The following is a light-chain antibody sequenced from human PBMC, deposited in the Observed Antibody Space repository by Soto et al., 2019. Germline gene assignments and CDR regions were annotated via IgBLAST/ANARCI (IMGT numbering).Light chain of an antibody. CDR3: QQFNYYPYS. CDR1: QSISTW. J-gene: IGKJ2*03. CDR2: HAS. Sequence: DIQMTQSPSTLSAFVGDRVTITCRASQSISTWLAWYQQKPGKPPKVLIYHASSLESGVPSSFSGSESATEFTLPITPLQPEDFATYYCQQFNYYPYSFGQGTKLEI. V-gene: IGKV1-5*01.